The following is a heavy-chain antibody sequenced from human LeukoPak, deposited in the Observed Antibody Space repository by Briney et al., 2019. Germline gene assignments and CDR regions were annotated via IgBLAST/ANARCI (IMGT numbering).Heavy chain of an antibody. J-gene: IGHJ6*03. Sequence: ASVKVSCKASGYTFTSYDINWVRQATGQGLEWMGWMNPNSGNTGYAQKFQGRVTMTRNTSISTAYMELSSLRSEDTAVYYCARAPALHLYYYYYMDVWGKGTTVTVSS. CDR1: GYTFTSYD. D-gene: IGHD2-2*01. CDR3: ARAPALHLYYYYYMDV. V-gene: IGHV1-8*01. CDR2: MNPNSGNT.